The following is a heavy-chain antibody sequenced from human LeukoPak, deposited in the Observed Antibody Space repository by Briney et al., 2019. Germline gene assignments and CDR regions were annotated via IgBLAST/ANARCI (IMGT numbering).Heavy chain of an antibody. J-gene: IGHJ3*02. CDR3: ARALGYCSRTSCRSGVFDI. CDR1: GFAFSSYA. D-gene: IGHD2-2*01. CDR2: ISYDGNNK. Sequence: GGSLRLSCAASGFAFSSYAIHWVRQAPGKGLEWVAVISYDGNNKCYADSVKGRFTLSRDNSKNTLYLQMNTLRADDTAVYYCARALGYCSRTSCRSGVFDIWGQGTMVTASS. V-gene: IGHV3-30-3*01.